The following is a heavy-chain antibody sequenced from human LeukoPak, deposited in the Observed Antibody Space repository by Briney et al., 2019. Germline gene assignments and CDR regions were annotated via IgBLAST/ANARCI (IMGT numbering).Heavy chain of an antibody. D-gene: IGHD1-26*01. J-gene: IGHJ4*02. V-gene: IGHV3-30-3*01. CDR3: ARDQSGSYSYFDY. CDR2: ISYDGSNK. Sequence: GGSLRLSCAASGFTFSSYAMHWVRQAPGKGLEWVAVISYDGSNKYYADSVKGRFTISRDNSKNTLYLQMNSLRAQDTAVYYCARDQSGSYSYFDYWGQGTLVTVSS. CDR1: GFTFSSYA.